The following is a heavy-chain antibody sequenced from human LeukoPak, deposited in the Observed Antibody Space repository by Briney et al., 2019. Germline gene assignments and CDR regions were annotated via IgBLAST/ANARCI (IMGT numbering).Heavy chain of an antibody. V-gene: IGHV3-33*06. J-gene: IGHJ6*03. Sequence: GGSLRLSCAASVFTFSSYGMHWVRQAPAKGLEWVAVIWYDGSNKYYADSVKGRFTISRDNSKNTLYLQMNILRAEDTAVYYCAKDGSIAAPYYYYYYMDVWGKGTTVTVSS. D-gene: IGHD6-6*01. CDR1: VFTFSSYG. CDR3: AKDGSIAAPYYYYYYMDV. CDR2: IWYDGSNK.